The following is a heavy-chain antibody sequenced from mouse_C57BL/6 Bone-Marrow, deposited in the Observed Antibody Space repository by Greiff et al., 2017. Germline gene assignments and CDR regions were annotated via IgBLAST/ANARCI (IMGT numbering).Heavy chain of an antibody. CDR2: IDPENGDT. Sequence: EVQLQQSGAELVRPGASVKLSCTASGFNFTDDYMHWVKQRPEQGLEWIGWIDPENGDTEYASKFQGKATITADTSSNTAYLQLSSLTSEDTAVYYCATLNDYDCYFDVWGTGTTVTVSS. V-gene: IGHV14-4*01. D-gene: IGHD2-4*01. CDR3: ATLNDYDCYFDV. CDR1: GFNFTDDY. J-gene: IGHJ1*03.